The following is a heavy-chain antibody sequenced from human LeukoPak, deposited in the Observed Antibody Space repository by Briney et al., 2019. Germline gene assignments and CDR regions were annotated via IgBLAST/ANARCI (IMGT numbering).Heavy chain of an antibody. Sequence: PETLSLTCTVSGGSISSYYWSWIRQPPGKGLEWIGYIYYSGSTNYNPSLKSRVTISVDTSKNQFSLKLSSVTAADTAVYYCARGSGSYPLFDYWGQGTLVTVSS. CDR3: ARGSGSYPLFDY. V-gene: IGHV4-59*01. CDR2: IYYSGST. J-gene: IGHJ4*02. D-gene: IGHD1-26*01. CDR1: GGSISSYY.